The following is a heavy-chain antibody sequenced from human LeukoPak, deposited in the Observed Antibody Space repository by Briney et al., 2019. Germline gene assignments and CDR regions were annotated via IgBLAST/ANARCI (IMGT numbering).Heavy chain of an antibody. V-gene: IGHV1-69*04. CDR2: IIPILGIA. J-gene: IGHJ4*02. Sequence: ASVKVSCKASGGTFSSYAISWVRQAPGQGLEWMGRIIPILGIANYAQKFQGRVTITADKSTSTAYMELSSLRSEDTAVYYCARGLFGVVRAYYFDYWGQGTLVTVSS. CDR1: GGTFSSYA. D-gene: IGHD3-3*01. CDR3: ARGLFGVVRAYYFDY.